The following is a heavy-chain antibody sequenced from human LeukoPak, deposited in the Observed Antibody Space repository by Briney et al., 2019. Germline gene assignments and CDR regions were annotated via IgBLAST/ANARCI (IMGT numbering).Heavy chain of an antibody. CDR3: ARQQLNAFDI. J-gene: IGHJ3*02. Sequence: PGGSLRLSCVASGFTFSSYWMSWVRQAPGKGLEWVANIKQDGSEKYYVDSVKGRFTISRDNAKNSLDLQMNSLRAEGTAVYYCARQQLNAFDIWGQGTMVTVSS. D-gene: IGHD6-13*01. V-gene: IGHV3-7*01. CDR2: IKQDGSEK. CDR1: GFTFSSYW.